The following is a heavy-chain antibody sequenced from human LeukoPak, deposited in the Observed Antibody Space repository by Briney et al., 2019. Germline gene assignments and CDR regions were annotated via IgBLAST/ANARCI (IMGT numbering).Heavy chain of an antibody. J-gene: IGHJ4*02. D-gene: IGHD6-19*01. V-gene: IGHV3-21*01. Sequence: GKGLEWVSSISTSSIYIYYADSVKGRFTSSRDNAKKSLHLQMNSLRAEDTAVYYCVGSSGWWGFDYWGQGTLVTVSS. CDR3: VGSSGWWGFDY. CDR2: ISTSSIYI.